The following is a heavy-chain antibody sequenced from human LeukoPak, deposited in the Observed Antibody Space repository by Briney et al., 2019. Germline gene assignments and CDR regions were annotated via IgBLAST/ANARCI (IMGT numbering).Heavy chain of an antibody. CDR2: ISYDGSNK. J-gene: IGHJ3*02. Sequence: GGSLRLSCAASGFTFSSYAMHWVRQAPGKGLEWVAVISYDGSNKYYADSVKGRFTISRDNSKNTLHLQMNSLRAEDTAVYYCASIVVVTATLDAFDIWGQGTMVTVSS. CDR3: ASIVVVTATLDAFDI. CDR1: GFTFSSYA. V-gene: IGHV3-30-3*01. D-gene: IGHD2-21*02.